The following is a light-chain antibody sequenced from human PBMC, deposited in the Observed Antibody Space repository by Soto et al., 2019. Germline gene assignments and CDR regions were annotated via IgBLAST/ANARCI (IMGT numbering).Light chain of an antibody. J-gene: IGLJ2*01. V-gene: IGLV1-51*01. CDR3: GTWDYSVTAFV. Sequence: QSVLTQPPSVPAAPGEKVTISCTGRTSNIVNNSGSWYQQLPGAAPQLLINTTNKRPSGGSDRFSGSKSGSSATLGITGLQTGDEAHYYCGTWDYSVTAFVFGGGTKVTVL. CDR1: TSNIVNNS. CDR2: TTN.